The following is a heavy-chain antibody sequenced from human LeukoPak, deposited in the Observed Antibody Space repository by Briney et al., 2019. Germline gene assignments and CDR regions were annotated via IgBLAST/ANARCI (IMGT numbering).Heavy chain of an antibody. D-gene: IGHD2-2*02. V-gene: IGHV4-31*03. Sequence: PSETLSLTCTVSGGSISSGGYYWSWIRQHPGKGLEWIGYIYYSRSTYYNPSLKSRVTISVDTSKNQFSLKLSSVTAADTAVYYCARDRASVVVVPAAISPNYYYYGMDVWGQGTTVTVSS. CDR1: GGSISSGGYY. CDR2: IYYSRST. J-gene: IGHJ6*02. CDR3: ARDRASVVVVPAAISPNYYYYGMDV.